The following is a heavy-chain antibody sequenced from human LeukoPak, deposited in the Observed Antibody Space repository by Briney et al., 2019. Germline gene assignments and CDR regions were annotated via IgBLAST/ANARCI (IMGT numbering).Heavy chain of an antibody. J-gene: IGHJ4*02. CDR1: GFTFSSYS. Sequence: PGGSLRLSCAASGFTFSSYSMNWVRQAPGKGLEWVSYISSMSSAMYYADSVKGRFTISRDNAKNSLYLQMNSLRDEDTAVYYCARGYSRHFDYWGQGTLVTVSS. CDR2: ISSMSSAM. V-gene: IGHV3-48*02. D-gene: IGHD6-13*01. CDR3: ARGYSRHFDY.